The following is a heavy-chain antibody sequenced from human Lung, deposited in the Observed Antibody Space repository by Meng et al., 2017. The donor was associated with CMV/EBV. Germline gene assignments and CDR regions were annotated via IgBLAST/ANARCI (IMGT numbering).Heavy chain of an antibody. CDR1: GFTFSSYS. CDR2: ISSSSSYI. V-gene: IGHV3-21*01. D-gene: IGHD2-2*01. J-gene: IGHJ3*02. CDR3: ARGCSSTSCYSDAFDI. Sequence: ESXKISXXASGFTFSSYSMNWVRQAPGKGLEWVSSISSSSSYIYYADSVKGRFTISRDKAKNSLYLQMNSLRAEDTAVYYCARGCSSTSCYSDAFDIWGQGTMVXVSS.